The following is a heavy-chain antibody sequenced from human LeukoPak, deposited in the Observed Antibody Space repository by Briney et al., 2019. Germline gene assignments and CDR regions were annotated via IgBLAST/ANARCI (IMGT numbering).Heavy chain of an antibody. CDR2: IYHSGST. V-gene: IGHV4-38-2*01. J-gene: IGHJ4*02. CDR1: GYSISSGYY. CDR3: ARRAIADD. Sequence: PSETLSLTCAVSGYSISSGYYWGWIRQPPGKGLEWIGSIYHSGSTYYNPSLKSRVTISVDTSKNQFSLKLSSVTAADTAVYYCARRAIADDWGQGTLVTVSS. D-gene: IGHD2/OR15-2a*01.